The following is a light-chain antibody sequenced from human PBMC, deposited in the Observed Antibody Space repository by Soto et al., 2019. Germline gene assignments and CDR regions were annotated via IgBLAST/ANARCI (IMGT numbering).Light chain of an antibody. V-gene: IGLV1-51*01. J-gene: IGLJ1*01. CDR2: DDN. Sequence: QSVLTQPPSVSAAPGQRVTISCSGSASNIGNNSVSWYQQLPGAAPKLLIYDDNNRPSGLPDRFSGSKSGTSATLGITGLQAGDEAEYYWGTWDGSRAAWVVGPGTKVTGL. CDR3: GTWDGSRAAWV. CDR1: ASNIGNNS.